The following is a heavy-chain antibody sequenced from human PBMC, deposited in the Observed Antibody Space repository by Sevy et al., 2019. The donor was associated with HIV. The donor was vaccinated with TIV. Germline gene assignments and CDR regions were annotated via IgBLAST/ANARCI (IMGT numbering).Heavy chain of an antibody. V-gene: IGHV3-23*01. J-gene: IGHJ4*02. CDR1: GFSFDSYG. CDR2: ISGSGTRT. Sequence: GGSLRLSCAVSGFSFDSYGMTWVRQAPGKGLEWVSGISGSGTRTYYADSVKGRFIISRDNSKNTLYLQMNSLRSEDTAIYYCAKDLSDSSGYFHYFDYWGQGTLVTVSS. D-gene: IGHD3-22*01. CDR3: AKDLSDSSGYFHYFDY.